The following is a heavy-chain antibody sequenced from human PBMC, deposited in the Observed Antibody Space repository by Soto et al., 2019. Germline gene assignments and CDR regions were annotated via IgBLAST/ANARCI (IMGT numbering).Heavy chain of an antibody. Sequence: HVHLVQSGAEVKKPGASVKVSCKGSVYAFTTYGITWVRQAPGQGLEWMGWISDHNGNTNYAQKLQGRVTVTRDTSTSTAYMELRSLRSDDTAVYYCARGRYGDYWGQGSLVTVSS. J-gene: IGHJ4*02. V-gene: IGHV1-18*01. D-gene: IGHD1-1*01. CDR2: ISDHNGNT. CDR3: ARGRYGDY. CDR1: VYAFTTYG.